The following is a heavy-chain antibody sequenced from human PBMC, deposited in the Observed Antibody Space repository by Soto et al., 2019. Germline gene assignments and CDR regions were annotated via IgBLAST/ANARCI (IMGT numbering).Heavy chain of an antibody. CDR1: GFTFSNYW. Sequence: EVQLVESGGGLVQPGGSLRLSCEASGFTFSNYWMSWVRQAPGKGLEWVANINQDGSEKYFVGSVNGRFTISRDNAKNLLFLHVNSLRAEDTAVYYCAREKRANGYFDYWGQGTLVTVSS. V-gene: IGHV3-7*01. D-gene: IGHD6-25*01. CDR3: AREKRANGYFDY. CDR2: INQDGSEK. J-gene: IGHJ4*02.